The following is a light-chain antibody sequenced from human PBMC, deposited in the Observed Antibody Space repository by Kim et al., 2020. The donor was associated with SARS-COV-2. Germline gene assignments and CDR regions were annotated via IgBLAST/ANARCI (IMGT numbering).Light chain of an antibody. Sequence: VGAGRAGRSAWCGGGLGNEDGWWCQEEAGRAPGVVIYQGTQGPSGIPGGFSGCDSGNTATLAISGAQAMDEADYYCQAWDSTTTVFGGGTQLTVL. CDR3: QAWDSTTTV. V-gene: IGLV3-1*01. CDR1: GLGNED. CDR2: QGT. J-gene: IGLJ2*01.